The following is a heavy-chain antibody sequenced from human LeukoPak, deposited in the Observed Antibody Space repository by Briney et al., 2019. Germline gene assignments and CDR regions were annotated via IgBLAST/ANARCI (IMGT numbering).Heavy chain of an antibody. D-gene: IGHD1-26*01. CDR3: ARRAYSGSYYTHLDY. CDR1: GYSFTSYW. Sequence: GESLKISCKGSGYSFTSYWIGWVRQMPGKGLEWMGIIYPGGSDTRYSPSFQGQVTISADKSISTAYLQWSSLKASDTAMYYCARRAYSGSYYTHLDYWGQGTLVTVSS. CDR2: IYPGGSDT. J-gene: IGHJ4*02. V-gene: IGHV5-51*01.